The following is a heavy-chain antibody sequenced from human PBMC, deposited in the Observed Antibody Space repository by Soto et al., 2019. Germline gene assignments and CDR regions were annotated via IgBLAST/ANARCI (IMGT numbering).Heavy chain of an antibody. J-gene: IGHJ4*02. V-gene: IGHV4-39*01. CDR1: GGSISSSSYY. CDR3: ARQVECSSTSCHHTGGYSSGWYDWVFDY. CDR2: IYYSGST. Sequence: QLQLQESGPGLVKPSETLSLTCTVSGGSISSSSYYWGWIRQPPGKGLEWIGSIYYSGSTYYNPSLKSRVTISVDTSKNQFSLKLSSVTAADTAVYYCARQVECSSTSCHHTGGYSSGWYDWVFDYWGQGTLVTVSS. D-gene: IGHD6-19*01.